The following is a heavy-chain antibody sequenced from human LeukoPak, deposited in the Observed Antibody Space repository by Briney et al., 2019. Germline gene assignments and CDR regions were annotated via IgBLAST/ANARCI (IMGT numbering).Heavy chain of an antibody. J-gene: IGHJ4*02. CDR1: GFTFSNYG. Sequence: GGSLRLSCVVSGFTFSNYGMHWVRQAPGKGLEWVAFIRYDGKTEHYADSVKGRLTVSRDTSKNTLYLQMNSLRVEDTAVYYCVRDGMVTEPINYWGRGTLVTVSS. CDR2: IRYDGKTE. V-gene: IGHV3-30*02. D-gene: IGHD2-21*02. CDR3: VRDGMVTEPINY.